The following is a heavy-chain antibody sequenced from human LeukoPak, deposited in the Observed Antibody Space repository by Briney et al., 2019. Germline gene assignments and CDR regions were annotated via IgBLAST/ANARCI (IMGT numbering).Heavy chain of an antibody. Sequence: PGGSLRLSCAASGFTFSSYAMHWVRQAPGKGLEWGAVISYDGSNKYYADSVKGRFTISRDNSKNTLYLQMNSLRAEDTAVYYCARDGDGYGSGSPYFDYWGQGTLVTVSS. CDR2: ISYDGSNK. J-gene: IGHJ4*02. CDR3: ARDGDGYGSGSPYFDY. V-gene: IGHV3-30*04. CDR1: GFTFSSYA. D-gene: IGHD3-10*01.